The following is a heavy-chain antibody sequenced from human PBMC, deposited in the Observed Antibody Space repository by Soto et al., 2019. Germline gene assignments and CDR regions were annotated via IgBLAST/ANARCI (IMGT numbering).Heavy chain of an antibody. V-gene: IGHV3-30-3*01. D-gene: IGHD3-3*01. CDR2: ISYDGSNK. Sequence: QVQLVESGGGVVQPGRSLRLSCAASGFTFSSYAMYWVRQAPGKGLEWVAVISYDGSNKYYADSVKGRFTISRDNSKNTLYLQMNSLRAEDTAVYYCARVFHKNYDFWSGHFDYWGQGTLVTVSS. J-gene: IGHJ4*02. CDR1: GFTFSSYA. CDR3: ARVFHKNYDFWSGHFDY.